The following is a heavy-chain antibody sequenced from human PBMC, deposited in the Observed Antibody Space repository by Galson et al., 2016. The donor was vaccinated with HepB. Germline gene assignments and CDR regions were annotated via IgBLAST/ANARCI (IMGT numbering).Heavy chain of an antibody. CDR2: SSSSSSSI. V-gene: IGHV3-48*02. CDR3: ARDEGENYFYGMDV. J-gene: IGHJ6*02. Sequence: SLRLSCAASGLTFSSYSMNWVRQAPGKGLEWISYSSSSSSSIYHTDSVKGRFTISRDNAKNSLYLQMNSLRDEDTAVYYCARDEGENYFYGMDVWGQGTTVTVSS. CDR1: GLTFSSYS.